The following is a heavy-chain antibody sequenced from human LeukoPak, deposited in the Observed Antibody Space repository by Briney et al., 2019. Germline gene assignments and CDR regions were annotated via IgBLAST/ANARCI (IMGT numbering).Heavy chain of an antibody. Sequence: ASVKVSCKASGYTFTGYYMHWVRQAPGQGLEWMGWINPNSGGTNYAQKFQGRVTMTRDTSISTAYMELSRLRSDDTAVYYCARVLDSDLLLEDYWGQGTLVTVSS. J-gene: IGHJ4*02. CDR3: ARVLDSDLLLEDY. V-gene: IGHV1-2*02. CDR2: INPNSGGT. CDR1: GYTFTGYY. D-gene: IGHD2/OR15-2a*01.